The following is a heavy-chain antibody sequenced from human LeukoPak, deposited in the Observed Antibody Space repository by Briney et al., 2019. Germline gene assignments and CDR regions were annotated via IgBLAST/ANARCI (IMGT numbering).Heavy chain of an antibody. CDR3: AELGITMIGGV. V-gene: IGHV3-23*01. CDR2: ISGSGDST. Sequence: GGSLRLSCAASGFTFSSYAMTWVRQAPGKGLDWVSDISGSGDSTNYADSVKGRFTISRDNAKNSLYLQMNSLRAEDTAVYYCAELGITMIGGVWGKGTTVTISS. D-gene: IGHD3-10*02. J-gene: IGHJ6*04. CDR1: GFTFSSYA.